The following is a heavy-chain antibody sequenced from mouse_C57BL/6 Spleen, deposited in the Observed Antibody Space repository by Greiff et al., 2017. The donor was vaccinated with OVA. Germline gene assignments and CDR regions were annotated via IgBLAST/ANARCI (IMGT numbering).Heavy chain of an antibody. V-gene: IGHV5-9-1*02. Sequence: EVQLVESGEGLVKPGGSLKLSCAASGFTFSSYAMSWVRQTPEKRLEWVAYISSGGDYIYYADTVKGRFTISRDNARNTLYLQMSSLKSEDTAMYYCTREDYGSRYFDYWGQGTTRTVSS. CDR1: GFTFSSYA. CDR2: ISSGGDYI. D-gene: IGHD1-1*01. J-gene: IGHJ2*01. CDR3: TREDYGSRYFDY.